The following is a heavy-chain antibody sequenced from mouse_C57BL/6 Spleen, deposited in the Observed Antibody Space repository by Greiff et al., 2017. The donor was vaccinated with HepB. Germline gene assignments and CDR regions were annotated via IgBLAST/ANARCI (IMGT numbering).Heavy chain of an antibody. Sequence: VQLVESGPELVKPGASVKISCKASGYAFSSSWMNWVKQRPGKGLEWIGRIYPGDGDTNYNGKFKGKATLTADKSSSTAYMQLSSLTSEDSAVYFCARLGVYYYGSSYEGSAMDYWGQGTSVTVSS. V-gene: IGHV1-82*01. CDR2: IYPGDGDT. CDR3: ARLGVYYYGSSYEGSAMDY. J-gene: IGHJ4*01. CDR1: GYAFSSSW. D-gene: IGHD1-1*01.